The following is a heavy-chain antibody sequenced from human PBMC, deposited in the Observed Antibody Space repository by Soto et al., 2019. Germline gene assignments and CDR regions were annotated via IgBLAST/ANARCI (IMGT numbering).Heavy chain of an antibody. CDR3: AKDAVYSGGLWLMDH. D-gene: IGHD5-12*01. CDR2: IYGSGRGI. V-gene: IGHV3-23*05. CDR1: GLPHSNFA. J-gene: IGHJ4*02. Sequence: GGSLRLSCSASGLPHSNFAMMWVRQAPGKGLECVSGIYGSGRGIEYADSVKGRFTISRDNSKNTVYLQMTDLRADDTAVYYCAKDAVYSGGLWLMDHWGRGTQVTVSS.